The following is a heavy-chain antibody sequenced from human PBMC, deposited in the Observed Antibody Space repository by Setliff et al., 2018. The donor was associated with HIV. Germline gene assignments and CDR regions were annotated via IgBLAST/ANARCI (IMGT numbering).Heavy chain of an antibody. D-gene: IGHD6-25*01. CDR3: ARVLPYNSALDN. Sequence: PGGSLRLSCAASGFTLSNTYMAWVRQAPGKRPEWVSTLYGSGDSYHADSVKGRFTLSRGTSKNTMYLQMNSLRREDTAVYYCARVLPYNSALDNWGQGTLVTVSS. CDR1: GFTLSNTY. J-gene: IGHJ4*02. V-gene: IGHV3-66*02. CDR2: LYGSGDS.